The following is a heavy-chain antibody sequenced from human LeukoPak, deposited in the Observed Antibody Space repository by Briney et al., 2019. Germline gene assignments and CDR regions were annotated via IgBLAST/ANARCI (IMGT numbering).Heavy chain of an antibody. Sequence: PGGSLRLSCAASGFTFDDYAMHWVRQAPGKGLEWVSGISWNSGSIDYADSVKGRFTISRDNAKNSLYLQMNSLRAEDTALYYCAKAVYDSSGYYFDYWGQGTLVTVSS. CDR2: ISWNSGSI. V-gene: IGHV3-9*01. J-gene: IGHJ4*02. CDR1: GFTFDDYA. D-gene: IGHD3-22*01. CDR3: AKAVYDSSGYYFDY.